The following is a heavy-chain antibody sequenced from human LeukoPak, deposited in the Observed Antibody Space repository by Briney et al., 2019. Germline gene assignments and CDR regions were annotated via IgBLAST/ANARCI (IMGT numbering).Heavy chain of an antibody. CDR2: INSDGSST. CDR1: GFTFSSYW. D-gene: IGHD3-22*01. CDR3: ARDRQIALWLSYYYGMDV. Sequence: GGSLRLSCAASGFTFSSYWMHWVRQAPGKGLVWVSRINSDGSSTSYADSVKGRFTISRDNAKNTLYLQMNSLRAEDTAVYYCARDRQIALWLSYYYGMDVWGQGTTVTVSS. V-gene: IGHV3-74*01. J-gene: IGHJ6*02.